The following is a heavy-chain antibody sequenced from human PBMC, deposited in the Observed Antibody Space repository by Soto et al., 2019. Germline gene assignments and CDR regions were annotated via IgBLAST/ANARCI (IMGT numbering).Heavy chain of an antibody. D-gene: IGHD2-2*01. Sequence: WASVKVSFKASGYTFTGYYMHWVRQAPGQGLEWMGWINPNSGGTNYAQKFQGRVTMTRDTSISTAYMELSRLRSDDTAVYYCARERWVPAAINYYYYYGMDVWGQGTTVTVSS. CDR2: INPNSGGT. CDR3: ARERWVPAAINYYYYYGMDV. V-gene: IGHV1-2*02. J-gene: IGHJ6*02. CDR1: GYTFTGYY.